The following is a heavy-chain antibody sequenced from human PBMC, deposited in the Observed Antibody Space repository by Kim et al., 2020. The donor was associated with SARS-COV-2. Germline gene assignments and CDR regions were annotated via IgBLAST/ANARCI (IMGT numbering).Heavy chain of an antibody. Sequence: SETLSLTCAVHGGSFNDYFWSWIRQFPGKGLEWIGEINQSGSANYNPSLKSRVDMSIDTSKSEFSLKIRSVTAADTALYYCARADTDMVDFFDSWGQGIRVTVSS. CDR2: INQSGSA. D-gene: IGHD5-18*01. CDR1: GGSFNDYF. CDR3: ARADTDMVDFFDS. V-gene: IGHV4-34*01. J-gene: IGHJ4*02.